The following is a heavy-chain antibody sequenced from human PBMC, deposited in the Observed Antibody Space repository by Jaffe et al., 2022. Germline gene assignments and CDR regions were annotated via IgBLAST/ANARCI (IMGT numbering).Heavy chain of an antibody. CDR1: GFTFSSYE. D-gene: IGHD5-12*01. J-gene: IGHJ4*02. V-gene: IGHV3-48*03. CDR2: ISSSGSTI. CDR3: ARALYGGYEEGGYYFDY. Sequence: EVQLVESGGGLVQPGGSLRLSCAASGFTFSSYEMNWVRQAPGKGLEWVSYISSSGSTIYYADSVKGRFTISRDNAKNSLYLQMNSLRAEDTAVYYCARALYGGYEEGGYYFDYWGQGTLVTVSS.